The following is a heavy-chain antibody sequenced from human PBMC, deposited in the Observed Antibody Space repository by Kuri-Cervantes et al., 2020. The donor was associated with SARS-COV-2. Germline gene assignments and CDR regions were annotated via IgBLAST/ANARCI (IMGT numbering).Heavy chain of an antibody. V-gene: IGHV4-34*01. CDR3: ARGVGAAVAGTLITIYYYYGMDV. J-gene: IGHJ6*02. Sequence: TLSLTCAVYGGSFSGYYWSWIRQPPGKGLEWIGEINHSGSTNYNPSLKSRVTISVGTSKNQFSLKLSSVTAADTAVYYCARGVGAAVAGTLITIYYYYGMDVWGQGTTVTVSS. D-gene: IGHD6-19*01. CDR2: INHSGST. CDR1: GGSFSGYY.